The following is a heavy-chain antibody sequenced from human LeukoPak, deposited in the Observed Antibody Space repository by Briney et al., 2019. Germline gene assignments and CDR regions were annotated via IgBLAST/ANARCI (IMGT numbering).Heavy chain of an antibody. CDR2: ISPSGDIT. Sequence: GGSLRLSCAASGFTFSSHGMNWVRQAPGKGLEWVSGISPSGDITYYTDSVRGRFTISRDNFKNTLSLQVNSLRAEDTAMYYCAKDDDWGRYKHWGQGTLVTVSS. CDR3: AKDDDWGRYKH. J-gene: IGHJ1*01. D-gene: IGHD3-16*01. V-gene: IGHV3-23*01. CDR1: GFTFSSHG.